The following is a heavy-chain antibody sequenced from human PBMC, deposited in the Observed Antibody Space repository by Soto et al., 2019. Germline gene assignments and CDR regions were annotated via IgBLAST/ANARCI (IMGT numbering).Heavy chain of an antibody. J-gene: IGHJ1*01. Sequence: SETLSLTCTVSGGSISSSSYYWGWIRQPPGKGLEWIGSIYYSGSTYYNPSLKSPVTISVDTSKNQFSLKLSSVTAADTAVYYCARLSMGGVVVPAAIYQHWGQGTLVTVSS. CDR3: ARLSMGGVVVPAAIYQH. V-gene: IGHV4-39*01. CDR1: GGSISSSSYY. D-gene: IGHD2-2*01. CDR2: IYYSGST.